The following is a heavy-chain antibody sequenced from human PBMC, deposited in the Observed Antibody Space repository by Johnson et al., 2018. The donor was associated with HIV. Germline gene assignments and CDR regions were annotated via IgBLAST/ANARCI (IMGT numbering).Heavy chain of an antibody. D-gene: IGHD1-26*01. Sequence: VQLVESGGGLVQPGGSLKLSCAASGFIFSGSAMHWVRQAPGKGLEWVSVISGSGGSTYYADSVKGRFTISRDNSKNSLYLHMHSLRAEDTAVYYCARAPPGWELPDIWGQGTMVTVSS. CDR1: GFIFSGSA. CDR3: ARAPPGWELPDI. V-gene: IGHV3-23*04. J-gene: IGHJ3*02. CDR2: ISGSGGST.